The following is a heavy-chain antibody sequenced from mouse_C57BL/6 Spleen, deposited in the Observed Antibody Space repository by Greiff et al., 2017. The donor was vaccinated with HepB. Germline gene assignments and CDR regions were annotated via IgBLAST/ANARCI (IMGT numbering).Heavy chain of an antibody. CDR1: GYTFTDYY. J-gene: IGHJ3*01. CDR3: ARRALYGSSPFAY. D-gene: IGHD1-1*01. CDR2: INPNNGGT. Sequence: VQLKQSGPELVKPGASVKISCKASGYTFTDYYMNWVKQSHGKSLEWIGDINPNNGGTSYNQKFKGKATLTVDKSSSTAYMELRRLTSEDSAVYDCARRALYGSSPFAYWGQGTLVTVSA. V-gene: IGHV1-26*01.